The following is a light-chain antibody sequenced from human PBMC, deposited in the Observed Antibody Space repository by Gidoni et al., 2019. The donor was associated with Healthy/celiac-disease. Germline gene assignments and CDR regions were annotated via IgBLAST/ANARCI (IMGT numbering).Light chain of an antibody. CDR2: GAS. Sequence: EIVLTQSPGPLSLSPGERATLSCRASQSVSRRYLAWYQQKPGQAPRLLIYGASNRATGIPDRCSGSGSGTYFTLTISRLDPEDFAVYYCQQYGTSFTFGPGTKVDIK. V-gene: IGKV3-20*01. CDR1: QSVSRRY. J-gene: IGKJ3*01. CDR3: QQYGTSFT.